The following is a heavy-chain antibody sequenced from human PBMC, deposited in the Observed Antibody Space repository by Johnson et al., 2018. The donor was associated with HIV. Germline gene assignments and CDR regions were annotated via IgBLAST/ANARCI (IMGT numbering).Heavy chain of an antibody. CDR3: ARDRWLGDAFDI. Sequence: QVQLVESGVGLVQPGRSLRLSCAVSGFTFSSYAMHWVRQAPGKGLEWVTVISYDGTSKYQADSVKGRFTISRDDSKNTLYLQMNSLRPDDSAVYYCARDRWLGDAFDIWGQGTMVAVSS. V-gene: IGHV3-30*14. CDR2: ISYDGTSK. D-gene: IGHD6-19*01. CDR1: GFTFSSYA. J-gene: IGHJ3*02.